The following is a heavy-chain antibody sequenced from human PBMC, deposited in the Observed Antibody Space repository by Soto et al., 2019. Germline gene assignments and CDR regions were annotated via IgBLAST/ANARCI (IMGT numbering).Heavy chain of an antibody. CDR2: IYWDDDK. CDR3: AHRRVGRQLALGWFDP. D-gene: IGHD6-13*01. J-gene: IGHJ5*02. V-gene: IGHV2-5*02. CDR1: GFSLSTSGVG. Sequence: QITLKESGPTLVKPTQTLTLTCTLSGFSLSTSGVGVGWIRQPPGKALEWLALIYWDDDKRYSQSLKSRLTITKDTSKNQVVLTMTNMDPVDTSTYYCAHRRVGRQLALGWFDPWGQGTLVNVSS.